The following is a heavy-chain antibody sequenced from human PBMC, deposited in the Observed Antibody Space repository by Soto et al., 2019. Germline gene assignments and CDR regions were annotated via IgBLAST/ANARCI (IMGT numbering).Heavy chain of an antibody. Sequence: ASVKVSCKSSGYTFTSYGISWVLQDPGQGLEWMGWISAYNGNTNYAQKLQGRVTMTTDTSTSTAYMELRSLRSDDTAVYYCASSVTYYYDSRGPDAFDIWGQGTMVTVSS. J-gene: IGHJ3*02. V-gene: IGHV1-18*01. CDR1: GYTFTSYG. CDR2: ISAYNGNT. D-gene: IGHD3-22*01. CDR3: ASSVTYYYDSRGPDAFDI.